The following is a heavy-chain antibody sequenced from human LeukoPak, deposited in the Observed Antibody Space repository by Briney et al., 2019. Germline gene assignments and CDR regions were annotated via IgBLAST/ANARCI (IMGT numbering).Heavy chain of an antibody. D-gene: IGHD3-10*01. V-gene: IGHV4-39*01. CDR1: GGSISSSSYY. J-gene: IGHJ4*02. CDR2: IYYSGST. Sequence: SETLSLTCTVSGGSISSSSYYWGWIRQPPGKGLEWIGSIYYSGSTYYNPSLKSRVTISVDTSKNQFSLKLSSVTAADTAVYYCARQTYYYGSGSYYIDYWGQGTLVTVSS. CDR3: ARQTYYYGSGSYYIDY.